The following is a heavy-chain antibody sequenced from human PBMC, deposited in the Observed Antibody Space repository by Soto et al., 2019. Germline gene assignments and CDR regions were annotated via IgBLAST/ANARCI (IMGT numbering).Heavy chain of an antibody. V-gene: IGHV3-7*01. J-gene: IGHJ4*02. Sequence: EVQLVESGGGLVQPGGSLRLSCGASGFSFSASWMSWARQVPGKGLEWVANISPDGSRMSYVGSVNDRFTISRDNTQKTLYRQMNSLRAADTAVYYCARHVIRGQGTLVTVSS. CDR3: ARHVI. CDR1: GFSFSASW. CDR2: ISPDGSRM. D-gene: IGHD2-21*01.